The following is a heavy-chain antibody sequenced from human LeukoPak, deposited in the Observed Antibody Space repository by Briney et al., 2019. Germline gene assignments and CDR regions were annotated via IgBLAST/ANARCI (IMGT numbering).Heavy chain of an antibody. CDR2: IHYSGYT. D-gene: IGHD2-2*01. V-gene: IGHV4-59*08. CDR1: GGSITSYY. Sequence: SETLSLTCTVSGGSITSYYWSWIRQPPGKGLEWIGYIHYSGYTNYSPSLKSRVTISLDSSKNQFSLKLTSVTAADTAVYYCARGTCISSSCYAGDCGMDVWGQGTPVTVSS. J-gene: IGHJ6*02. CDR3: ARGTCISSSCYAGDCGMDV.